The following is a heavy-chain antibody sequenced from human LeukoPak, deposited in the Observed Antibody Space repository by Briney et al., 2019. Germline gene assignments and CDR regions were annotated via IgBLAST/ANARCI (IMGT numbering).Heavy chain of an antibody. CDR2: ISSSSTYI. D-gene: IGHD2-15*01. Sequence: PGGSLRLSCAASGFTFSSYSVNWVRQAPGKGLEWVSSISSSSTYIYYADSVRGRFTISRDNAKNSLYLQMNSLRAEDTAVYYCARTGYCSGGSCKLYYYYYHMDVWGKGTTVTVSS. J-gene: IGHJ6*03. CDR1: GFTFSSYS. V-gene: IGHV3-21*01. CDR3: ARTGYCSGGSCKLYYYYYHMDV.